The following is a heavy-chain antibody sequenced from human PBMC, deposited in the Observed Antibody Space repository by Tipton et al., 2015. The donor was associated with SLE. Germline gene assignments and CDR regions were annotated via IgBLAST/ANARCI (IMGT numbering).Heavy chain of an antibody. CDR2: ISANNGNT. CDR3: ARSLGTLVMGWFDP. D-gene: IGHD6-6*01. V-gene: IGHV1-18*04. CDR1: GYSFTSYW. J-gene: IGHJ5*02. Sequence: QSGPEVKKPGESLKISCKGSGYSFTSYWIGWVRQMPGKGLEWMGWISANNGNTNYAQRLQGRVTMTTDTSTSTAYMELRSLRSDDTAVYYCARSLGTLVMGWFDPWGQGTLVTVSS.